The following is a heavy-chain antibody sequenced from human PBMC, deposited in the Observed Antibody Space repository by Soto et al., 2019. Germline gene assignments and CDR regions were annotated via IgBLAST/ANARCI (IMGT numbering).Heavy chain of an antibody. V-gene: IGHV6-1*01. D-gene: IGHD3-16*01. CDR2: TYYRSKWYN. CDR1: GDSVSSNSAA. Sequence: SQTPSLSCAISGDSVSSNSAAWKWIRQSPSRGLEWLGRTYYRSKWYNDYAVSVKSRITINPDPSKNQFSLQLNSVTPEDTAVYYCARVWAHDLAEDAFDIWGQGTMVTVSS. J-gene: IGHJ3*02. CDR3: ARVWAHDLAEDAFDI.